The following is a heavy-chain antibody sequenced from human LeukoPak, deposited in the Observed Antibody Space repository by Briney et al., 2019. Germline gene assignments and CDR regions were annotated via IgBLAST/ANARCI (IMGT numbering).Heavy chain of an antibody. CDR3: ARVVKAVATGAEIDY. CDR1: GGSISSYY. V-gene: IGHV4-59*01. CDR2: IFYSGTT. Sequence: SETLSLTRTVSGGSISSYYWSWIRQPPRKGLEWIGCIFYSGTTNYNPSLKSRVTISVDTSKNQFSLKLSSVTAADTAVYYCARVVKAVATGAEIDYWGQGTLVTVSS. J-gene: IGHJ4*02. D-gene: IGHD5-12*01.